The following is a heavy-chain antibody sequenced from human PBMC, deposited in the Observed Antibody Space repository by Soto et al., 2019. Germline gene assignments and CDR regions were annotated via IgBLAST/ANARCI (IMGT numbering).Heavy chain of an antibody. J-gene: IGHJ3*02. CDR2: ISSSSSYT. CDR3: ARRPLTYYYDSSGTKDAFDI. D-gene: IGHD3-22*01. V-gene: IGHV3-11*03. CDR1: GFTFSDYY. Sequence: PGGSLRLSCAASGFTFSDYYMSWIRQAPGKGLEWVSYISSSSSYTNYADSVKGRFTISRDNAKNSLYLQMSSLRAEDTAVYYCARRPLTYYYDSSGTKDAFDIWGQGTMVTVSS.